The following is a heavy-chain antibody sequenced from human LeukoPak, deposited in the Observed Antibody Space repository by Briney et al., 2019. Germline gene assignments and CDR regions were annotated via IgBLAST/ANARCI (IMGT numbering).Heavy chain of an antibody. CDR2: ITANGDAT. CDR3: ATFGVIVRNDYLDY. Sequence: GGSLRLSCVGSGFIFRSYAVTWVRQAPGKGLEWVSSITANGDATYYADSVKGRFTISRDNSKDTLYLQMSSLRAEDTAVYYCATFGVIVRNDYLDYWGRGALVAVSS. V-gene: IGHV3-23*01. D-gene: IGHD3-3*01. CDR1: GFIFRSYA. J-gene: IGHJ4*02.